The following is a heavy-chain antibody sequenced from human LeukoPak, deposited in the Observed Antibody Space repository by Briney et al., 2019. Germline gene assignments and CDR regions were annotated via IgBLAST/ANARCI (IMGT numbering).Heavy chain of an antibody. CDR3: ATWRTAKTGFDY. D-gene: IGHD1-1*01. V-gene: IGHV4-39*01. Sequence: SETLSLTCTVSGGSVSSTTYYWSWIRQPPGKGLECIGSIYYSGSPYYNPSLKSRVTISVDTSKNQFSLRLSSVTAADTAVYYCATWRTAKTGFDYWGQGTLVTVSS. J-gene: IGHJ4*02. CDR1: GGSVSSTTYY. CDR2: IYYSGSP.